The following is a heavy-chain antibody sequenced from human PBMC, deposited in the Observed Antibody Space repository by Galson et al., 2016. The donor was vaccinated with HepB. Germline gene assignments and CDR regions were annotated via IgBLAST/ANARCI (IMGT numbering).Heavy chain of an antibody. J-gene: IGHJ4*02. CDR2: IISILGIK. CDR1: GGTFSSYA. CDR3: ARLHLERRYYFDF. D-gene: IGHD1-1*01. Sequence: SVKVSCKASGGTFSSYAISWVRQAPGQVLEWMGRIISILGIKTYAQKFQGRVTITADKSTSTAYMGLSSLRSEDTAVYCCARLHLERRYYFDFWGQGTLDTVSS. V-gene: IGHV1-69*04.